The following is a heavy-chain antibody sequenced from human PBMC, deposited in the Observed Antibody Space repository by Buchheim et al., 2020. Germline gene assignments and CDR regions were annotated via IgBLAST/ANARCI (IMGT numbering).Heavy chain of an antibody. D-gene: IGHD1-26*01. J-gene: IGHJ6*02. V-gene: IGHV4-59*08. Sequence: QVQLQESGPGLVKPSETLSLTCTVSGGSISSYYWSWIRQPPGKGLEWIGYIYYSGSTNYNPSLKSRVTISVETSKNQFSLKLSSVTAADTAVYYCARAAWELPPYYYYYGMDVWGQGTT. CDR3: ARAAWELPPYYYYYGMDV. CDR2: IYYSGST. CDR1: GGSISSYY.